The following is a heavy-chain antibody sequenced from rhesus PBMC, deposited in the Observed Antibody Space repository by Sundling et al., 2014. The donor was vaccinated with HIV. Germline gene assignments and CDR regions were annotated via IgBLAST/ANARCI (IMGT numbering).Heavy chain of an antibody. J-gene: IGHJ6*01. CDR2: SNAGGGT. CDR1: EFSLSRYD. V-gene: IGHV3-132*01. CDR3: ARESRGLDS. Sequence: EQLVESGGGLVQPGASLRLSCGASEFSLSRYDLHWVRQAPGKGLEWVSASNAGGGTYYSDSVKGRFTISRDNAKNSLYLQMNSLRPEDSGVYYCARESRGLDSWGQGVVVTVSS.